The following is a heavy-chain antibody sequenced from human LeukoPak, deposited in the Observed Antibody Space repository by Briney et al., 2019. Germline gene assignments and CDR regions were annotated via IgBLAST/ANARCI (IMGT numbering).Heavy chain of an antibody. V-gene: IGHV1-8*01. CDR2: MNPNSGNT. CDR3: ARGRGVRGVIIWADY. J-gene: IGHJ4*02. D-gene: IGHD3-10*01. CDR1: GYTFTSYD. Sequence: ASVKVSCKASGYTFTSYDINWVRQATGRGLEWMGWMNPNSGNTGYAQKFQGRVTMTRNTSISTAYMELSSLRSEDTAVYYCARGRGVRGVIIWADYWGQGTLVTVSS.